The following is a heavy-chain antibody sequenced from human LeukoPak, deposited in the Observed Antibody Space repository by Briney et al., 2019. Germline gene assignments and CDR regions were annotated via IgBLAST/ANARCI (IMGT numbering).Heavy chain of an antibody. CDR2: ISSSSSYI. Sequence: GGSLRLSCAASGFTFSDYYMSWIRQAPGKGLEWVSSISSSSSYIYYADSVKGRFTISRDNAKNSLYLQMNSLRAEDTAVYYCARDGVSVGIAGPHDYWGQGTLVTVSS. CDR3: ARDGVSVGIAGPHDY. V-gene: IGHV3-11*06. J-gene: IGHJ4*02. CDR1: GFTFSDYY. D-gene: IGHD6-13*01.